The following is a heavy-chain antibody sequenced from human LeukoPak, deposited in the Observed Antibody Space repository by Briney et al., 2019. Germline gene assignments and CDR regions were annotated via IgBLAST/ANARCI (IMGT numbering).Heavy chain of an antibody. J-gene: IGHJ4*02. Sequence: GESLKISCKGSGYSFTSYWIGWVRQMPGKGLEWVGIIYPGDSDTRYSPSFQGQVTISADKSISTAYLQWSSLKASDTAMYYCARVLWFGELLSLPFDYWGQGTLVTVSS. CDR2: IYPGDSDT. CDR1: GYSFTSYW. CDR3: ARVLWFGELLSLPFDY. D-gene: IGHD3-10*01. V-gene: IGHV5-51*01.